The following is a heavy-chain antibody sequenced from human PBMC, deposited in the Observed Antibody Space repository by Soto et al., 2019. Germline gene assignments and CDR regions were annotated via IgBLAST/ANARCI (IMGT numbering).Heavy chain of an antibody. CDR3: ARESSVVGRYYYYMDV. J-gene: IGHJ6*03. Sequence: QVQLVQSGAEVKKPGSSVKVSCKASGGTFSSYTISWVRQAPGQGLEWMGRIIPILGIANYAQKFQGRVTITAYKSTSTAYMELSSLRSEDTAVYYCARESSVVGRYYYYMDVWGKGTTVTVSS. CDR2: IIPILGIA. V-gene: IGHV1-69*08. CDR1: GGTFSSYT. D-gene: IGHD2-21*01.